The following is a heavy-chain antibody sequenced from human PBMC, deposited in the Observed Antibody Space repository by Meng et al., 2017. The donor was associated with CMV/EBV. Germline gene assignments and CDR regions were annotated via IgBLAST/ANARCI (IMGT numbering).Heavy chain of an antibody. V-gene: IGHV5-51*01. CDR1: GYSFTSYW. CDR2: IYPGDSDT. D-gene: IGHD2-2*01. CDR3: ARVGLPAALCNWFDP. Sequence: GGSLRLSCKGSGYSFTSYWIGWVRQMPGKGLEWMGIIYPGDSDTRYSPSFQGQVTISADKSISTAYLQWSSLKASDTAMYYCARVGLPAALCNWFDPWGQGTLVTVSS. J-gene: IGHJ5*02.